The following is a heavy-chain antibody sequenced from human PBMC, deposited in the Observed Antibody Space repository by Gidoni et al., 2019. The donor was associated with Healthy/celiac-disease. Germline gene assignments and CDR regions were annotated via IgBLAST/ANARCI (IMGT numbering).Heavy chain of an antibody. D-gene: IGHD6-13*01. CDR3: ARAPTAAAAGHDAFDI. CDR2: INHSGST. CDR1: GGSFRGYY. Sequence: QVQLQQWGAGLLKPSETLSLTCAVYGGSFRGYYWSWIRRPPGKGLEWIGEINHSGSTNYHPSLKSRVTISVDTSKNQFSLKLSSVTAADTAVYYCARAPTAAAAGHDAFDIWGQGTMVTVSS. J-gene: IGHJ3*02. V-gene: IGHV4-34*01.